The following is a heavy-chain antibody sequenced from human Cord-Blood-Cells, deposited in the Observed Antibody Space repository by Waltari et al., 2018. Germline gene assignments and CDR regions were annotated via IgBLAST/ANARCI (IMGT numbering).Heavy chain of an antibody. Sequence: QVQLQESGPGLVKPSETLSLTCTVSGGSISSYYWSWIRQHPGKGLEWIGYIDYSGSPTSTPALKSRVTISVDTSKNQFSLKLSSVTAADTAVYYCARATGPGDAFDIWGQGTMVTVSS. CDR3: ARATGPGDAFDI. V-gene: IGHV4-59*01. J-gene: IGHJ3*02. D-gene: IGHD3-9*01. CDR1: GGSISSYY. CDR2: IDYSGSP.